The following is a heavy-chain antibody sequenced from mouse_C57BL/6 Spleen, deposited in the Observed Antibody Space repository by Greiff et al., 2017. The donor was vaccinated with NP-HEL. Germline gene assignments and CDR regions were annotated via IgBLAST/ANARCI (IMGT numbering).Heavy chain of an antibody. CDR2: FYPGSGSI. Sequence: QVQLQQSGAELVKPGASVKLSCKASGYTFTEYTIHWVKQRPGQGLEWIGWFYPGSGSIKYNEKFKDKATLTADKSSSTAYMELSRLTSEDSAVYFCARNVDDGYDLQDWFAYWGQGTMVTVS. V-gene: IGHV1-62-2*01. D-gene: IGHD2-2*01. CDR3: ARNVDDGYDLQDWFAY. J-gene: IGHJ3*01. CDR1: GYTFTEYT.